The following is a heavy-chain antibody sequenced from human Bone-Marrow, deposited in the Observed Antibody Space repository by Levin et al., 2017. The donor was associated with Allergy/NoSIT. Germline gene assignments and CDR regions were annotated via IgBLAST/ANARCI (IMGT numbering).Heavy chain of an antibody. CDR1: GFTFSNSW. CDR3: ARDVSPVVGERAYDAFDI. CDR2: IRKDGSVK. Sequence: GGSLRLSCEAAGFTFSNSWMTWVRQAPGKGLEWVANIRKDGSVKSYADSVKGRFTISRDNAKKSLYLDMNSLRDEDTAVYYCARDVSPVVGERAYDAFDIWGRGTMVTVSS. J-gene: IGHJ3*02. V-gene: IGHV3-7*01. D-gene: IGHD2-21*01.